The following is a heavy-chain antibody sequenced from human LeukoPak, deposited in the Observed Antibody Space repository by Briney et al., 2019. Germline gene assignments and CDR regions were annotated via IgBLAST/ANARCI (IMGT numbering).Heavy chain of an antibody. D-gene: IGHD6-19*01. CDR2: IYYSGST. V-gene: IGHV4-59*01. J-gene: IGHJ4*02. CDR3: ARSRVRGWYFDY. Sequence: SETLSLTCTVSGGXISXXXXXWIXXPPGKXXEWIGYIYYSGSTHYTPSLKSRVTISVDTSKNQFSLKLSSVTAADTAVYYCARSRVRGWYFDYWGQGTLVTVSS. CDR1: GGXISXXX.